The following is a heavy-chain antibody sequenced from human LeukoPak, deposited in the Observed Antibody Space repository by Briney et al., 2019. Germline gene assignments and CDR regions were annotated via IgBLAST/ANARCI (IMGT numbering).Heavy chain of an antibody. J-gene: IGHJ4*02. D-gene: IGHD3-3*01. CDR1: GFTFSSYT. CDR2: ISGSGGTI. CDR3: AKAHDYDFWSAFDS. V-gene: IGHV3-23*01. Sequence: PGGSLRLSCAASGFTFSSYTMSWVRQAPGKGLEWVSFISGSGGTIYYADSVKGRFTISRDNSENTLYLQMNSLRAGDAAAYYCAKAHDYDFWSAFDSWGQGTLVTVSS.